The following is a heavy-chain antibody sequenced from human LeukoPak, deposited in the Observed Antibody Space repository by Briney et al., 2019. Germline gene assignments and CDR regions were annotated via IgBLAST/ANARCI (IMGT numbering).Heavy chain of an antibody. Sequence: PSETLSLTCTVSGGSISSSSYYWGWIRQPPGKGLEWIGSIYYSGSTYYNPSLKSRVTISVDTSKNQFSLKLSSVTAADPAVYYCARRSRSLFSGSYYNVLYYFDYWGQGTLVTVSS. CDR3: ARRSRSLFSGSYYNVLYYFDY. J-gene: IGHJ4*02. CDR1: GGSISSSSYY. D-gene: IGHD3-10*01. V-gene: IGHV4-39*01. CDR2: IYYSGST.